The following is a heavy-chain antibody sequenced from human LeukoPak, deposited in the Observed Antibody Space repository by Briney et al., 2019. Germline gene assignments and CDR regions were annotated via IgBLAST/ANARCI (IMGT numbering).Heavy chain of an antibody. D-gene: IGHD3-10*01. Sequence: GGTLRLSCAASGFNFRIHGINWVRQAPGKGLEWVSAIGVSGIHTYFADSVKGRFSISRDDSRNTVYLQMNSLRAEDTAVYYCAKDRRAGSYDYWGQGTLVTVSS. CDR1: GFNFRIHG. V-gene: IGHV3-23*01. J-gene: IGHJ4*02. CDR3: AKDRRAGSYDY. CDR2: IGVSGIHT.